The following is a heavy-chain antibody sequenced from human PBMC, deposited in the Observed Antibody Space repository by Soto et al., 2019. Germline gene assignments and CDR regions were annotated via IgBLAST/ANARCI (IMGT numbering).Heavy chain of an antibody. CDR1: GYSFTDHY. CDR3: ARGKEIPDYWNFDL. CDR2: INPNSGGT. Sequence: QVQLVQSGAEVKEPGASVKVSCKASGYSFTDHYMHWVRQAPGQGLEWMGWINPNSGGTKSAQQFQGRVTMTRVTSTSTAYMELNRLRFDDTAVYYCARGKEIPDYWNFDLWGRGTLVTVSS. V-gene: IGHV1-2*02. J-gene: IGHJ2*01. D-gene: IGHD2-2*02.